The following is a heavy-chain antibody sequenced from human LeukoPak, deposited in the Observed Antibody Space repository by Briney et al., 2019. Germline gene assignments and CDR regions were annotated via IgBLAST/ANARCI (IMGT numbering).Heavy chain of an antibody. J-gene: IGHJ3*02. V-gene: IGHV3-21*01. D-gene: IGHD4-17*01. CDR3: ASEYRGDYDQGAFDI. CDR1: GFTFSSYS. CDR2: ISSSSSYI. Sequence: PGGSLRLSCAASGFTFSSYSMNWVRQAPGKGLEWVSSISSSSSYIYYADSVKGRFTISRDNAKNSLYLQMNSLRAEDTAVYYCASEYRGDYDQGAFDIWGQGTMVTVSS.